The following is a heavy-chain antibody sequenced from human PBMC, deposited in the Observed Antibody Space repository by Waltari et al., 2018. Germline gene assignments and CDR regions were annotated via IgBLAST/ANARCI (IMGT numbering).Heavy chain of an antibody. V-gene: IGHV4-34*01. CDR3: ARGGPTRTYYYGSGSYRNWFDP. D-gene: IGHD3-10*01. CDR1: GGSFSGYY. CDR2: INHSGST. J-gene: IGHJ5*02. Sequence: QVQLQQWGAGLLKPSETLSLTCAVYGGSFSGYYLSWIRQPPGKGLEWIGEINHSGSTNYNPSLKSRVTISVDTSKNQFSLKLSSVTAADTAVYYCARGGPTRTYYYGSGSYRNWFDPWGQGTLVTVSS.